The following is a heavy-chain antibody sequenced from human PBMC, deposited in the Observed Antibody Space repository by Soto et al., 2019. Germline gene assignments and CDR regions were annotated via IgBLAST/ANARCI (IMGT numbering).Heavy chain of an antibody. CDR3: ARDSLTGNYFDP. Sequence: SETLSLTCVVAGGSISSGGYAWNWFRQPPGKGLEWIGYIYHSGYTSYNPSLKSRVTISVDKSKNQFSLKLSFVTAADTAVYYCARDSLTGNYFDPWGQGTLVTVS. CDR1: GGSISSGGYA. D-gene: IGHD1-7*01. V-gene: IGHV4-30-2*01. J-gene: IGHJ5*02. CDR2: IYHSGYT.